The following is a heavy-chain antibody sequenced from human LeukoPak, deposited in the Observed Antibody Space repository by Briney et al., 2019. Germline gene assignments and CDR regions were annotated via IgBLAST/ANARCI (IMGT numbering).Heavy chain of an antibody. Sequence: ASETLSPTCTVSGGSISSYYWSWIRQPPGKGLEWIGYIYYSGSTNYNPSLKSRVTISVDTSKNQFSLKLSSVTAADTAVYYCARDHRSIQYYDILTGYYRDDAFDIWGQGTMVTVSS. CDR2: IYYSGST. CDR1: GGSISSYY. V-gene: IGHV4-59*01. CDR3: ARDHRSIQYYDILTGYYRDDAFDI. J-gene: IGHJ3*02. D-gene: IGHD3-9*01.